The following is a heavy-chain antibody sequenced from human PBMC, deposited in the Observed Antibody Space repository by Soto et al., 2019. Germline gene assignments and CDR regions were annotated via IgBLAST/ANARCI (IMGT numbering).Heavy chain of an antibody. CDR3: ARHVGIVGATAPSYYYYYGMDV. D-gene: IGHD1-26*01. CDR1: GGSIRSNIYY. Sequence: SETLSLTCSVSGGSIRSNIYYWGWIRQPPGKGLEWIATVYYSGSTYYTPSLKSRVTISADTSKNQFSLKLSSVTAADTAVYYCARHVGIVGATAPSYYYYYGMDVWGQGTTVTVSS. J-gene: IGHJ6*02. CDR2: VYYSGST. V-gene: IGHV4-39*01.